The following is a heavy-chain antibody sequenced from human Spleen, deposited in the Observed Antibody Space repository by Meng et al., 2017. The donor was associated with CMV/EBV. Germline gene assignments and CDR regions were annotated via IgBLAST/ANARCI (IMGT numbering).Heavy chain of an antibody. CDR2: IIPILGLS. J-gene: IGHJ4*02. Sequence: SVKVSCKASGCTFGSNALSWVRQAPGQGLEWMGGIIPILGLSTYAQRFQGRVTITADKSTGTGYMEVPSLRFDDTAVYYCVTYQYDSGWTEDSWGQGTLVTVSS. V-gene: IGHV1-69*10. D-gene: IGHD3-16*01. CDR1: GCTFGSNA. CDR3: VTYQYDSGWTEDS.